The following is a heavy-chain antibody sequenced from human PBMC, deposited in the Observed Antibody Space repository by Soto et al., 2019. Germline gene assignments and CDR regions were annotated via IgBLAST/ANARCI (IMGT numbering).Heavy chain of an antibody. CDR1: GFTFSSYC. D-gene: IGHD3-16*01. V-gene: IGHV3-33*01. Sequence: PGGSLRLSCAASGFTFSSYCVHWVRQAPGKGLEWVAVIWYDGSNKYYADSVKGRFTISRDNSKNTLYLQMNSLRAEDTAVYYCARVLGVAGFRSYGMDVWGQGTTVTVSS. J-gene: IGHJ6*02. CDR2: IWYDGSNK. CDR3: ARVLGVAGFRSYGMDV.